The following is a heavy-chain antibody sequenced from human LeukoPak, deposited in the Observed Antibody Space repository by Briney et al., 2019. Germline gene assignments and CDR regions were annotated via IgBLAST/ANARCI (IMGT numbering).Heavy chain of an antibody. Sequence: SETPSLTCAVYGGSFSGYYWSWIRQPPGKGLEWIGEINHSGSTNYNPSLKSRVTISVDTSKNQFSLKLSSVTAADTAVYYCARLRQRIDPWGQGTLVTVSS. D-gene: IGHD3-10*01. V-gene: IGHV4-34*01. CDR2: INHSGST. CDR3: ARLRQRIDP. J-gene: IGHJ5*02. CDR1: GGSFSGYY.